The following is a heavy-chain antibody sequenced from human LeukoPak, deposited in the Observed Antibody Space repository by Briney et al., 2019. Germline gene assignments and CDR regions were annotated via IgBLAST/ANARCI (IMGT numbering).Heavy chain of an antibody. J-gene: IGHJ4*02. CDR1: GFTFSSYA. CDR3: AKNGGGYSSDYSDY. D-gene: IGHD5-18*01. V-gene: IGHV3-23*01. CDR2: ISGSGGST. Sequence: GGSLRLSCAASGFTFSSYAMSWVRQAPGKGLEWVSAISGSGGSTYYADSVKGRFTISRDNSKNTLYLQMNTLRAEDTAVYSCAKNGGGYSSDYSDYWGQGTLGTVSS.